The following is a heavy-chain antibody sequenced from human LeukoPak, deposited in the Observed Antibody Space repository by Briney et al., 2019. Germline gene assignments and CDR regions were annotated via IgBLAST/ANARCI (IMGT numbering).Heavy chain of an antibody. CDR1: GYSISSGYY. V-gene: IGHV4-38-2*02. CDR2: MYHSGST. Sequence: PSESLCLTCAVAGYSISSGYYWGWIRQAPGKGLEWIGSMYHSGSTYYNPSLKSRVTISVDTSKNQFSLKLSSVTAADTAVYYCAREVVVVDRYFQHWGQGTLVTVSS. D-gene: IGHD2-15*01. J-gene: IGHJ1*01. CDR3: AREVVVVDRYFQH.